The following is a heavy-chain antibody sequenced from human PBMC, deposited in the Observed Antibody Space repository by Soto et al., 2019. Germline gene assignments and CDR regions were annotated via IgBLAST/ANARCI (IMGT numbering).Heavy chain of an antibody. CDR3: ARSKGEVAAAGTVDY. Sequence: ASVKVSCKASGYTFTSYGISWVRQAPGQGLEWMGGISAYNGNTNYAQKLQGRVTMTTDTSTSTAYMELRSLRSDDTAVYYWARSKGEVAAAGTVDYWGQGTLVTVSS. J-gene: IGHJ4*02. CDR1: GYTFTSYG. D-gene: IGHD6-13*01. CDR2: ISAYNGNT. V-gene: IGHV1-18*01.